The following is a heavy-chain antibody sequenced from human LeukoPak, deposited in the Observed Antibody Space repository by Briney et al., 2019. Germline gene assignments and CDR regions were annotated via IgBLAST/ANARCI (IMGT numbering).Heavy chain of an antibody. V-gene: IGHV3-53*01. CDR3: ARDYGDHGVGYYYYFGMDV. J-gene: IGHJ6*02. CDR1: GFTVSSNY. CDR2: IYSGGST. D-gene: IGHD4-17*01. Sequence: GGSLRLSCAASGFTVSSNYMSWVRQAPGKGLEWVSVIYSGGSTYYAASVKGRFTISRDNSKNTLYLQMNSLRAEDTAVYYCARDYGDHGVGYYYYFGMDVWGQGTTVTVSS.